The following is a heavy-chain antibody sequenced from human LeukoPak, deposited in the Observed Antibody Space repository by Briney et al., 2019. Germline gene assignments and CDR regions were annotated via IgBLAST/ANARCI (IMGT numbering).Heavy chain of an antibody. J-gene: IGHJ5*02. V-gene: IGHV4-59*01. D-gene: IGHD3-9*01. Sequence: SETLSLTCTVSGGSISSYYWSWIRQPPGKGLEWIGYIYYSGSTSYNPSLKSRVTISVDTSKNQFSLKLSSVTAADTAVYYCARGTSYDMFDPWGQGTLVTVSS. CDR1: GGSISSYY. CDR2: IYYSGST. CDR3: ARGTSYDMFDP.